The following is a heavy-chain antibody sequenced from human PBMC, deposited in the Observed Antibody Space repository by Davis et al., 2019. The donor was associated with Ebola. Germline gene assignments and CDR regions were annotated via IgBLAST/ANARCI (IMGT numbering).Heavy chain of an antibody. CDR1: VGTFISYA. D-gene: IGHD4-17*01. Sequence: SVKVSCKASVGTFISYAISWVRQAPGQGLEWMGGIIPIFDTANYAQKFQGRVTITADKSTSTAYMELSSLRSEDTAVYYCARVDENGDTDYWGQGTLVTVSS. CDR3: ARVDENGDTDY. J-gene: IGHJ4*02. V-gene: IGHV1-69*06. CDR2: IIPIFDTA.